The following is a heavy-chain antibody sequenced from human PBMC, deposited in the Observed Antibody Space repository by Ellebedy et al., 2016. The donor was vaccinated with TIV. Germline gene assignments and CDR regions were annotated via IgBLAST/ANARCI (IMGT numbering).Heavy chain of an antibody. Sequence: GESLKISCEASGFTLSTYWMSWVRQAPGKGLEWVANIKQDGSDKYYVDSVKGRFTISRDNAKNSLYLQMNSLRAEDTAVYYCARQTVATSVNDAFDIWGLGTVVTVSS. CDR2: IKQDGSDK. J-gene: IGHJ3*02. CDR3: ARQTVATSVNDAFDI. V-gene: IGHV3-7*01. D-gene: IGHD4-17*01. CDR1: GFTLSTYW.